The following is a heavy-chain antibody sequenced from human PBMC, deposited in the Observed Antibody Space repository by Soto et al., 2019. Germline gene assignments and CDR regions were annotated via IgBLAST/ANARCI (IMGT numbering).Heavy chain of an antibody. D-gene: IGHD3-22*01. J-gene: IGHJ4*02. CDR2: IYYSGST. Sequence: SETLSLTCTVSGGSISSYYWSWIRQPPGKGLEWIGYIYYSGSTNYNPSLKSRVTISVDTSKNQFSLKLSSVTAADTAVYYCARGQHYYDSSGYYYSFDYWGQGTLVTVSS. V-gene: IGHV4-59*01. CDR3: ARGQHYYDSSGYYYSFDY. CDR1: GGSISSYY.